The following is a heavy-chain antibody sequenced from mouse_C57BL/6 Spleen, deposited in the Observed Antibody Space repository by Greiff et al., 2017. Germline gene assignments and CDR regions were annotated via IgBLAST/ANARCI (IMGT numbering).Heavy chain of an antibody. J-gene: IGHJ4*01. V-gene: IGHV1-19*01. CDR1: GYTFTDYY. D-gene: IGHD1-1*01. CDR2: INPYNGGT. CDR3: ARDYGSSFYAMDY. Sequence: VHVKQSGPVLVKPGASVKMSCKASGYTFTDYYMNWVKQSHGKSLEWIGVINPYNGGTSYNQKFKGKATLTVDKSSSTAYMELNSLTSEDSAVYYCARDYGSSFYAMDYWGQGTSVTVSS.